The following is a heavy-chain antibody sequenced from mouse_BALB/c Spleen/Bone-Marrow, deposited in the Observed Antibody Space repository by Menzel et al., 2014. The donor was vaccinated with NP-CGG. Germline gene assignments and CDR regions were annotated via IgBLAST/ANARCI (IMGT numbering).Heavy chain of an antibody. CDR1: GFTFSSYA. Sequence: EVQLVESGGGLVKPGGSLKLSCAASGFTFSSYAMSWVRQTPEKRLEWVATISSGGSYTYYPDSVKGRFTISRDNAKNPLYLQMSSLRSEDTAMYYCARRTLYRYDAGAMDYWGQGTSVTVSS. CDR3: ARRTLYRYDAGAMDY. D-gene: IGHD2-14*01. V-gene: IGHV5-9-3*01. CDR2: ISSGGSYT. J-gene: IGHJ4*01.